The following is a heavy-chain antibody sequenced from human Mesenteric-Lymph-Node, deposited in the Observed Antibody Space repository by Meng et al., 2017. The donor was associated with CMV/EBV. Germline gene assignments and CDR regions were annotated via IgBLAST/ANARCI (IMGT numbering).Heavy chain of an antibody. CDR2: INHSGST. D-gene: IGHD3-9*01. Sequence: QVQVDQVGAGLLKPSETLSVTCDVYGGSFSGYYWNWIRQSPEKGLEWIGEINHSGSTTYNPSFTSRIIISVDTSTNQISLNMSSVTAADTAVYYCARGSSYDILTGYFDYWGQGALVTVSS. CDR3: ARGSSYDILTGYFDY. V-gene: IGHV4-34*01. J-gene: IGHJ4*02. CDR1: GGSFSGYY.